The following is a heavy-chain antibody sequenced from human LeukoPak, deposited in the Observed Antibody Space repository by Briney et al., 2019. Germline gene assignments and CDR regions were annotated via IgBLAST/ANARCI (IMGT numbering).Heavy chain of an antibody. D-gene: IGHD4-17*01. Sequence: GGSLSLSCAASGFTFSSYSMNWVRQAPGKGLEWVSSISSSSSYIYYADSVKGRFTISRDNAKNSLYLQMNSLRAEDTAVYYCARVRYYGDYSPEGDAFDIWGQGTMVTVSS. J-gene: IGHJ3*02. CDR3: ARVRYYGDYSPEGDAFDI. CDR1: GFTFSSYS. V-gene: IGHV3-21*01. CDR2: ISSSSSYI.